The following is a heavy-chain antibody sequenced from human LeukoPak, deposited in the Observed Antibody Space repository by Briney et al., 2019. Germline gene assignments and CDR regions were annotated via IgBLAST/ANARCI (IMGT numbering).Heavy chain of an antibody. CDR1: GGSISSYY. D-gene: IGHD5-18*01. J-gene: IGHJ4*02. V-gene: IGHV4-59*01. Sequence: SETLSLTCTVSGGSISSYYWSWIRQPPGKGLEWIGYVFYSGGTKENSSLKSRVTMSIDTSKNQFSRKLTSVTAADTAVYYCASVDTDMDIFDEWGQGTLVTVSS. CDR3: ASVDTDMDIFDE. CDR2: VFYSGGT.